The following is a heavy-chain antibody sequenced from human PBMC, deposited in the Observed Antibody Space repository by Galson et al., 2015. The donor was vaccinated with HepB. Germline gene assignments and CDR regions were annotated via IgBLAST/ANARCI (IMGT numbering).Heavy chain of an antibody. J-gene: IGHJ6*02. D-gene: IGHD4/OR15-4a*01. Sequence: LSLTCNVSGFSIGSGDHFWTWIRQSPGKGLEWIGYIYYSGSTFYNPSLSSRVTISEDTSKNQFSLRLSYVTGADTATYFCARGGAYYGLDVWGQGTTVTVSS. CDR3: ARGGAYYGLDV. V-gene: IGHV4-30-4*08. CDR2: IYYSGST. CDR1: GFSIGSGDHF.